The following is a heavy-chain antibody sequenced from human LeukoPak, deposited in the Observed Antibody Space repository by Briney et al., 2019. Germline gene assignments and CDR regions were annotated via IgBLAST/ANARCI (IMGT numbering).Heavy chain of an antibody. J-gene: IGHJ4*02. D-gene: IGHD5-18*01. Sequence: PGGSQRLSCAASGFTVSSNYMSWVRQAPGKGLEWVSVIYSGGSTYYADSVKGRFTISRDNSKNTLYLQMNSLRAEDTAVYYCAREVKDTAMVRLPFDYWGQGTLVTVSS. CDR2: IYSGGST. V-gene: IGHV3-66*01. CDR3: AREVKDTAMVRLPFDY. CDR1: GFTVSSNY.